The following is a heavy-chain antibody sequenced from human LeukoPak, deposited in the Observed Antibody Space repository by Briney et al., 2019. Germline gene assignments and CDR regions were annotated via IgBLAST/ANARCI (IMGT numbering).Heavy chain of an antibody. D-gene: IGHD4-17*01. Sequence: PGGSLRLSCAASGFTFSDYAMMWLRQAPGKGPECVSVIRGSGGGAGYADSVRGRFTISRDNSKNSLYLQMNRLRADDTAVYYCAGDPNGDYIGAFEILGQGTMVTVSS. CDR1: GFTFSDYA. V-gene: IGHV3-23*01. CDR2: IRGSGGGA. CDR3: AGDPNGDYIGAFEI. J-gene: IGHJ3*02.